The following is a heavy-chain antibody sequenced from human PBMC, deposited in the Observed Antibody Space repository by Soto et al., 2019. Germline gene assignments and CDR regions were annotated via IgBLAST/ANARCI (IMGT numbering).Heavy chain of an antibody. CDR2: ITPNSGGT. V-gene: IGHV1-2*04. CDR1: GYTFMGYY. Sequence: ASVKVSCKASGYTFMGYYIHWVRQAPGQGLEWMGWITPNSGGTNYAQRFKGWVTMTRDRSISTAYMELSRLKSDDRAVYYCARVGGGLASLGYYGMDVWGQGTTVTVSS. CDR3: ARVGGGLASLGYYGMDV. J-gene: IGHJ6*02. D-gene: IGHD3-10*01.